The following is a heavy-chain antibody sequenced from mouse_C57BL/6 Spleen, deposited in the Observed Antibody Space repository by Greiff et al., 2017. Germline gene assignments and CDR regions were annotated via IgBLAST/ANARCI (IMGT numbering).Heavy chain of an antibody. CDR2: FYPGSGSI. Sequence: QVQLQQSGAELVKPGASVKLSCKASGYNFTEYTIHWVKQRSGQGLEWIGWFYPGSGSIKYNEKFKDKATLTADKSSSTVYMELSRLTSEDSAVYFCARHEGIYYGYDPWFAYWGQGTLVTVSA. V-gene: IGHV1-62-2*01. J-gene: IGHJ3*01. CDR3: ARHEGIYYGYDPWFAY. D-gene: IGHD2-2*01. CDR1: GYNFTEYT.